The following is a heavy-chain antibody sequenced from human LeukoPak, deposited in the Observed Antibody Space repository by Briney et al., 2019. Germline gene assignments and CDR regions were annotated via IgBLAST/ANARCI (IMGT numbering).Heavy chain of an antibody. Sequence: SVKVSCKASGGTFSSYAISWVRQAPGQGLEWLGGIIPIFGTANYAQKFQGRVTITTDESTSTAYMELSSLRSEDTAVYYCARGWRYSGYEPGLDYWGQGTLVTVSS. CDR2: IIPIFGTA. V-gene: IGHV1-69*05. D-gene: IGHD5-12*01. CDR3: ARGWRYSGYEPGLDY. CDR1: GGTFSSYA. J-gene: IGHJ4*02.